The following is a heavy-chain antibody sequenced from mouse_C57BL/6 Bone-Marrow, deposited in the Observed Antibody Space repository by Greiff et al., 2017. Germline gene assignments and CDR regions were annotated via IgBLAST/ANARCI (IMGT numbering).Heavy chain of an antibody. D-gene: IGHD1-1*01. J-gene: IGHJ2*01. V-gene: IGHV1-85*01. Sequence: QVQLKESGPELVKPGASVKLSCKASGYTFTSYDINWVKQRPGQGLAWIGWIDPRDGSTKYNEKFKGKATLTVDTSSSTAYMELHSLTSEDSAVYFCARSPITTVAYFDYWGQGTTLTVSS. CDR3: ARSPITTVAYFDY. CDR1: GYTFTSYD. CDR2: IDPRDGST.